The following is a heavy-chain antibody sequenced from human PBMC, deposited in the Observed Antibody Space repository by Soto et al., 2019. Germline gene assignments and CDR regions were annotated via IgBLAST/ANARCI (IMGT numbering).Heavy chain of an antibody. Sequence: KLRETLSLTCTISGGSISVYYWSWIRQPPGQALEWIGYIYDSGSPYYNPSLRSRVIISADTSKNQISLKLTSATAADTAVYYCARGVGSSPPRYWGRGTLVTVSS. J-gene: IGHJ4*02. CDR3: ARGVGSSPPRY. D-gene: IGHD1-26*01. CDR1: GGSISVYY. V-gene: IGHV4-59*01. CDR2: IYDSGSP.